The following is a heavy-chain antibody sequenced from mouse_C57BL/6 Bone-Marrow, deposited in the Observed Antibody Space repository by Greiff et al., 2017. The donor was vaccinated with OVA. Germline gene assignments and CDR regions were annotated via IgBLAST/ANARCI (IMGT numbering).Heavy chain of an antibody. CDR3: ARWLGDWYFDV. CDR2: ISSGSSTI. V-gene: IGHV5-17*01. J-gene: IGHJ1*03. D-gene: IGHD2-2*01. CDR1: GFTFSDYG. Sequence: EVQVVESGGGLVKPGGSLKLSCAASGFTFSDYGMHWVRQAPEKGLEWVAYISSGSSTIYYADTVKGRFTISRDNAKNTLFLQMTSLRSEDTAMYYCARWLGDWYFDVWGTGTTVTVSS.